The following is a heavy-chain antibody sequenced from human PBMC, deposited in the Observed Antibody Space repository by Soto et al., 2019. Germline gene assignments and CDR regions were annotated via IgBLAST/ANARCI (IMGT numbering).Heavy chain of an antibody. J-gene: IGHJ4*02. CDR2: MSRTGDNT. CDR3: AKDQSNSNPLYYFDF. D-gene: IGHD3-22*01. CDR1: GFTFSIYA. V-gene: IGHV3-23*01. Sequence: PGGYLRLSCAASGFTFSIYAMTWVRQSPGKGLEWVSSMSRTGDNTYYADSVKGRFTISRDNSKNTLYLQMNSLRAEDTAIYYCAKDQSNSNPLYYFDFWGPGTLVTVSS.